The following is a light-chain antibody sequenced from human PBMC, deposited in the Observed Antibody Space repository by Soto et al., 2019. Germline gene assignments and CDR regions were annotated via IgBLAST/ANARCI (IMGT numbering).Light chain of an antibody. V-gene: IGKV3-20*01. CDR1: QSVSSSY. CDR2: GAS. J-gene: IGKJ1*01. CDR3: QQYGTSHPGT. Sequence: EISLTQSPGTLALSPGERATLSCGASQSVSSSYLAWYQQKPGQATRLIIYGASSRANGIPDRFSGSAAGTEFTLTFSRLEPEDFALYYCQQYGTSHPGTFGQGTKVDIK.